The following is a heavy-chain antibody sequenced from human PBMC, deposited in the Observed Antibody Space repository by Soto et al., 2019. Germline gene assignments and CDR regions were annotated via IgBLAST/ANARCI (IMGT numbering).Heavy chain of an antibody. J-gene: IGHJ4*02. Sequence: SETLSLTCTVSCGSISSYYWSWIRQPPGKGLEWIGYIYYSGSTNYNPSLKSRVTISVDTSKNQFSLKLSSVTAADTAVYYCARHAWYGDYFDYWGQGTLVTVSS. V-gene: IGHV4-59*08. D-gene: IGHD4-17*01. CDR1: CGSISSYY. CDR3: ARHAWYGDYFDY. CDR2: IYYSGST.